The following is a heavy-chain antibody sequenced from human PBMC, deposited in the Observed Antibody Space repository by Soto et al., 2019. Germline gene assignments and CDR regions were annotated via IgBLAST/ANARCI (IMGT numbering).Heavy chain of an antibody. CDR2: ISYDGSNK. CDR1: GFTFSSYA. V-gene: IGHV3-30-3*01. Sequence: QVQLVESGGGVVQPGRSLRLSCAASGFTFSSYAMHWVRQAPGKGLEWVAVISYDGSNKYYADSVKGRFTISRDNSKTTLPLKMNSLSPEDTAVSYWARPDEGDYFDFWGQGTLVAVSS. CDR3: ARPDEGDYFDF. J-gene: IGHJ4*02.